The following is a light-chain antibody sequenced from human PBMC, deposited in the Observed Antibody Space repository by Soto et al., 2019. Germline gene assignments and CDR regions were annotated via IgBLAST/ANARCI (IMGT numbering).Light chain of an antibody. CDR2: DAS. J-gene: IGKJ2*01. CDR3: QHRSNRPT. V-gene: IGKV3-11*01. Sequence: EIVLTQSPATLSLSPGEIATLSCRARQSVSGYLAWYQQKPGQAPRLLIYDASNRATGIPARYSGSASGTDFTLSISSLEPEIFAGYYCQHRSNRPTFGQGTKLEIK. CDR1: QSVSGY.